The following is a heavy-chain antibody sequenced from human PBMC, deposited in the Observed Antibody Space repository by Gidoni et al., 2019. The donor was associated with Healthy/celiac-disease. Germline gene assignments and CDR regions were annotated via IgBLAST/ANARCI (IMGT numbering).Heavy chain of an antibody. CDR1: RFTFSTYA. Sequence: EVQLLESGGGLVQPGGSLRLSCAASRFTFSTYAMNWVRHAPGKGLEWVAAISGSGGSTSYADSVKGRFTISRDNSKNTLYLQMNSLRAEDTTVYYCAKATTYYNYYGMDVWGQGTTVTVSS. CDR2: ISGSGGST. D-gene: IGHD5-12*01. CDR3: AKATTYYNYYGMDV. V-gene: IGHV3-23*01. J-gene: IGHJ6*02.